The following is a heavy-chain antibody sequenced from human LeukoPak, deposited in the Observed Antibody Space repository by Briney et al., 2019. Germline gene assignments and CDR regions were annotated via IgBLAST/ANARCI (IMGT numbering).Heavy chain of an antibody. CDR1: GGSFSGYY. J-gene: IGHJ4*02. Sequence: SETLSLTCAVYGGSFSGYYWSWIRQPPGKGLEWIGEINHSGSTNYNPSLKSRVTISVDTSKNQFSLKLSSVTAADTAVYYCARAYDYSPYYFDYWGQGTLVTVSS. D-gene: IGHD4-11*01. CDR3: ARAYDYSPYYFDY. V-gene: IGHV4-34*01. CDR2: INHSGST.